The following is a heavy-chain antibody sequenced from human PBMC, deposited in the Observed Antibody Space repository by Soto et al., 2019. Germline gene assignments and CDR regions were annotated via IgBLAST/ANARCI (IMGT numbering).Heavy chain of an antibody. V-gene: IGHV1-3*01. CDR2: INAGYGNT. D-gene: IGHD3-22*01. CDR1: GYTFSSYA. Sequence: ASVKVSCKASGYTFSSYAMHWVRQAPGQRLEWMGWINAGYGNTKSSQKFQDRVTITPDTSTSTAYMELTSLRSEDTAVYYCARDYYYDSSGYYYYYYGMDVSGQGTTVTVSS. J-gene: IGHJ6*02. CDR3: ARDYYYDSSGYYYYYYGMDV.